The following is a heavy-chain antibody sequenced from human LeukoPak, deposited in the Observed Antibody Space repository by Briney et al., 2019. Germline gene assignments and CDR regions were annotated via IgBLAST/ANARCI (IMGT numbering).Heavy chain of an antibody. CDR2: ISGSGGST. Sequence: GGSLRLSCAASGFTFSSYAMSWVRQAPGKGLEWVSAISGSGGSTYYADSVKGRFTTSRDNSKNTLYLQMNSLRAEDTAVYYCAKAAEPYYYYYMDVWGKGTTVTVSS. V-gene: IGHV3-23*01. D-gene: IGHD1-14*01. CDR3: AKAAEPYYYYYMDV. J-gene: IGHJ6*03. CDR1: GFTFSSYA.